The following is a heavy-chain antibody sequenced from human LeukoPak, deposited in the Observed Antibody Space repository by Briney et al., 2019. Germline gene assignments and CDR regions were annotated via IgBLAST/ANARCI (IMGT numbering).Heavy chain of an antibody. D-gene: IGHD5-12*01. Sequence: GASVKVSCKVSGYTLTELSMHWVRQAPGKGLEWMGGFDPEDGETIYAQKFQGRVTMTEDTSTDTAYMELSSLRSEDTAVYYCATGLWGSGYDSGDYWGQGTLVTVSS. V-gene: IGHV1-24*01. CDR1: GYTLTELS. CDR3: ATGLWGSGYDSGDY. J-gene: IGHJ4*02. CDR2: FDPEDGET.